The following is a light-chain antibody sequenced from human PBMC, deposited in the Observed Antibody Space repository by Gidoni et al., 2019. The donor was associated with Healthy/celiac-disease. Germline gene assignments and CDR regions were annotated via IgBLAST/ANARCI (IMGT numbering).Light chain of an antibody. CDR2: GAS. CDR1: QSVSSN. V-gene: IGKV3-15*01. Sequence: EIVMTQSQATLSVSPGERATLSCRASQSVSSNLAWYKQKPGQAPRLLIYGASTRATGIPARFSGSGSGTEFTLTISSLQSEDFAVYYCQQYNNWPFTFGPGTKVDIK. CDR3: QQYNNWPFT. J-gene: IGKJ3*01.